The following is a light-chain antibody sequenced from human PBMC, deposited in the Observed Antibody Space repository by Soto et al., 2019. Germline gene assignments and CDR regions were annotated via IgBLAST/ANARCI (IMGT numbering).Light chain of an antibody. CDR3: CSYAGSSTV. V-gene: IGLV2-23*01. Sequence: QSVLTQPASVSGSPGQSITISCTGTSSDVGSYNLVSWYQQHPDKAPKLMIYEGSKRPSGVSNRFSGSKSGNTASLTISGLQAEDEADYYCCSYAGSSTVFGGGTKVTVL. J-gene: IGLJ2*01. CDR2: EGS. CDR1: SSDVGSYNL.